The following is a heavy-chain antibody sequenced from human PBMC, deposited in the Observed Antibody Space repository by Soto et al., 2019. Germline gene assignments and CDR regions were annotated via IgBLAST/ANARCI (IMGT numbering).Heavy chain of an antibody. Sequence: ASVKVSCKASGYTFTNNYIHWVRQAPGQGLEWMGVINPRSVSTTYAQKFQARLTMSMDTSTSTVYMELSSLRSEDTAVYYCAGGVAGVGANWFDHWGQGTLVTVSS. V-gene: IGHV1-46*01. CDR1: GYTFTNNY. J-gene: IGHJ5*02. D-gene: IGHD6-19*01. CDR2: INPRSVST. CDR3: AGGVAGVGANWFDH.